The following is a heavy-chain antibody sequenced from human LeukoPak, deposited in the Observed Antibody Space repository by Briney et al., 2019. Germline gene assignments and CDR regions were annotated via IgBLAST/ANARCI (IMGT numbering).Heavy chain of an antibody. V-gene: IGHV1-69*04. CDR3: AREDQYCRYGMDV. Sequence: SVKVSCKASGGTFSSYAISWVRQAPGQGLEWMGRIIPILGIANYAQKFQGRVTITADKSTSTAYMELSSLRSEDTAVYYCAREDQYCRYGMDVWGQGTTVTVSS. CDR2: IIPILGIA. CDR1: GGTFSSYA. J-gene: IGHJ6*02. D-gene: IGHD2-8*02.